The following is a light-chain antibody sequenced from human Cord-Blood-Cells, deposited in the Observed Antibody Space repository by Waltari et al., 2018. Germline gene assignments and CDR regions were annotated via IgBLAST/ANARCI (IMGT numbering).Light chain of an antibody. CDR2: EGS. CDR3: CSYAGSSTYV. Sequence: QSALTQPASVSGSPGQSITISCTGTSSDVGSYHLVSWYQQHPGKAPKLMIYEGSKRPSGVSNRFSGSKSGNTASLTSSGLQAEDEADYYCCSYAGSSTYVFGTGTKVTVL. CDR1: SSDVGSYHL. V-gene: IGLV2-23*01. J-gene: IGLJ1*01.